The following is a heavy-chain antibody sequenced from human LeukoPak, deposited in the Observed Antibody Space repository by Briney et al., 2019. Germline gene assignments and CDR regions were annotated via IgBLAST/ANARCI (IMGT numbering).Heavy chain of an antibody. Sequence: SETLSLTCTVSGGSISTYYWSWIRQPPGKGLEWIGYTYYSGSAKYNPSHKSRVTISVDTSKNQFSLKLSSVTAADTAVYYCARDRQVAGTLALGYWGQGTLVTVSS. CDR1: GGSISTYY. J-gene: IGHJ4*02. CDR2: TYYSGSA. CDR3: ARDRQVAGTLALGY. V-gene: IGHV4-59*01. D-gene: IGHD6-19*01.